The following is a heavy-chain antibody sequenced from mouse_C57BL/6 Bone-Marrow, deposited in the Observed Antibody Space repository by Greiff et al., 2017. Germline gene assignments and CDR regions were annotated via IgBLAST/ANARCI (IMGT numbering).Heavy chain of an antibody. D-gene: IGHD2-3*01. CDR1: GFTFSSYT. Sequence: EVKLMESGGGLVKPGGSLKLSCAASGFTFSSYTMSWVRQTPEKRLEWVATISGGGGNTYYPDSVKGRFTISRDNSKNTLYLQMSIRRSDYTALYYCARHGYYSYWYFDVWGTGTTVTVSS. CDR2: ISGGGGNT. J-gene: IGHJ1*03. V-gene: IGHV5-9*01. CDR3: ARHGYYSYWYFDV.